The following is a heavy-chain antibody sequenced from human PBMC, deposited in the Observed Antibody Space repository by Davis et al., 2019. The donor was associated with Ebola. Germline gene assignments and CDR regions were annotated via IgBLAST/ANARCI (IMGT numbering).Heavy chain of an antibody. J-gene: IGHJ5*02. Sequence: ASVKVSCKASGYTFTSYGISWVRQAPGQGLEWMGWISAYNGNTNYAQKLQGRVTMTTDTSTSTAYMELRSRRSDDTAVYYWARVAGTGGEGWFDPWGQGTLVTVSS. CDR2: ISAYNGNT. V-gene: IGHV1-18*04. CDR1: GYTFTSYG. D-gene: IGHD6-19*01. CDR3: ARVAGTGGEGWFDP.